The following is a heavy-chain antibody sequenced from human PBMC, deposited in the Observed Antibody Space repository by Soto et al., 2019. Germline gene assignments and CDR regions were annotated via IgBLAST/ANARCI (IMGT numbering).Heavy chain of an antibody. J-gene: IGHJ6*02. V-gene: IGHV3-30-3*01. CDR2: ISHDGSNK. CDR1: GFTFSSYA. Sequence: LRLSCAASGFTFSSYAMHWVRQAPGKGLEWVAVISHDGSNKYSADSVKGRFTISRDNSKNTLYLQMNSLRAEDTAVYYCARGPDILNGYFYHYGIDVWGQGTTVTVSS. CDR3: ARGPDILNGYFYHYGIDV. D-gene: IGHD3-9*01.